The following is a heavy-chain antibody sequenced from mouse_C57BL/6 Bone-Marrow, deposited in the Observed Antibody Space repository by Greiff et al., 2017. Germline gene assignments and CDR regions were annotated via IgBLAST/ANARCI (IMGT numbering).Heavy chain of an antibody. Sequence: VKVVESGPELVQPGASVSISCKASGYAFSSSWMNWVKQRPGKGLEWIGRIYTGDGDYKYNGKFKGKATRTADKSSSTAYMQLSGLTSEDSAVYFCARWGLSYSISAWFAYWGQGTLVTVSA. CDR1: GYAFSSSW. J-gene: IGHJ3*01. V-gene: IGHV1-82*01. CDR2: IYTGDGDY. CDR3: ARWGLSYSISAWFAY. D-gene: IGHD2-5*01.